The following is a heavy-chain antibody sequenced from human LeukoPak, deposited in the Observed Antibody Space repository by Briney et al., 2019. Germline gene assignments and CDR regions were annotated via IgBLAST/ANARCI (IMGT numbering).Heavy chain of an antibody. Sequence: SETLSLTCTVSGGSISTYYWSWIRQPPGKGLEWIGYIYNSGSTNYNPSLKSRVTISVDTSKNQFSLKLSSVTAADTAVYYCARRPAKLLWFGEASTYYFDYWGQGTLVTVSS. J-gene: IGHJ4*02. CDR1: GGSISTYY. V-gene: IGHV4-59*08. CDR2: IYNSGST. CDR3: ARRPAKLLWFGEASTYYFDY. D-gene: IGHD3-10*01.